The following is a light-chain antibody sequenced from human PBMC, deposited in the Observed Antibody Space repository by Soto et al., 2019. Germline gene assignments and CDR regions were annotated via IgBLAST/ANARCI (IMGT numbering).Light chain of an antibody. V-gene: IGKV3-15*01. CDR1: QGVTTN. J-gene: IGKJ5*01. CDR3: QQYNNWPFS. Sequence: EIVMTQSPRTLSLSPADRSTLSCRAAQGVTTNFAWYQQKSGQSPRLLIYDVSNRATGVPARFSGSGSETDFTLTISGLRSEDSAVYFCQQYNNWPFSFGQGTRLEIK. CDR2: DVS.